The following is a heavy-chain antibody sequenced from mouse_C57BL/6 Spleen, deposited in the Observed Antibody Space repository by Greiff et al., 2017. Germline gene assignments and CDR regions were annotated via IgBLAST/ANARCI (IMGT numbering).Heavy chain of an antibody. CDR3: ARWTIVTTYYYLDY. CDR2: IYPRSGNT. J-gene: IGHJ2*01. Sequence: QVQLQQSGAELARPGASVKLSCKASGYTFTSYGISWVKQRTGQGLEWIGEIYPRSGNTYYNEKFKGKATLTADKSSSTAYMELRSLPSEDSAVYFCARWTIVTTYYYLDYWGQGTTLTVSS. D-gene: IGHD2-5*01. V-gene: IGHV1-81*01. CDR1: GYTFTSYG.